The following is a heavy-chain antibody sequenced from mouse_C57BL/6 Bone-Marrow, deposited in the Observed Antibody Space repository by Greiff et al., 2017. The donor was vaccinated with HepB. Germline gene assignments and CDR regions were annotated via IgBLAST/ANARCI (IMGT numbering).Heavy chain of an antibody. CDR1: GFSLTSYG. D-gene: IGHD2-12*01. Sequence: QVQLKESGPGLVQPSQSLSITCTVSGFSLTSYGVHWVRQSPGKGLEWLGVIWSGGSTDYNAAFISRLSISKDNSKSQVFFKMNSLQAEDTAIYYWARKGEYSWAFAYWGQGTLVTVSA. CDR2: IWSGGST. CDR3: ARKGEYSWAFAY. J-gene: IGHJ3*01. V-gene: IGHV2-2*01.